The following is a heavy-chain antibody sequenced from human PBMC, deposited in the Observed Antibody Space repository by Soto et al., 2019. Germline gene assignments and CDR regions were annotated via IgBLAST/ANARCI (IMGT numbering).Heavy chain of an antibody. J-gene: IGHJ6*02. V-gene: IGHV5-10-1*01. Sequence: GESLKISCKGYGFTFTSYWISWVRQMPGKGLEWLGRIDPSDSYTNYSPSFQGHVTISADKSISTAYLQWNSLKASDTAMYYCERQVCGRTTCYYGMHVWGQGTTGNVSS. CDR2: IDPSDSYT. CDR1: GFTFTSYW. CDR3: ERQVCGRTTCYYGMHV. D-gene: IGHD2-15*01.